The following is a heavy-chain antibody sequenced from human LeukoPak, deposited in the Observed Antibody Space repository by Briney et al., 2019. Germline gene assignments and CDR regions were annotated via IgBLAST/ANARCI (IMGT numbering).Heavy chain of an antibody. V-gene: IGHV3-21*01. Sequence: PGGSPRLSRAAPGFNFSTHTMNWVRQAPGKGLEWVSSISKSSTYIYYTDSVKGRFTISRDNAKNSLYLQMNSLRAEDTAVYYCARDLFDFYTWGSYGSFDIWGQRTRVSVSS. CDR1: GFNFSTHT. J-gene: IGHJ3*02. D-gene: IGHD3-16*01. CDR3: ARDLFDFYTWGSYGSFDI. CDR2: ISKSSTYI.